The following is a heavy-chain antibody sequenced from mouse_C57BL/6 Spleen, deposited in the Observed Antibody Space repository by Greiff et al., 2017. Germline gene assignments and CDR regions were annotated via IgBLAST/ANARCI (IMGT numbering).Heavy chain of an antibody. D-gene: IGHD1-1*01. J-gene: IGHJ2*01. V-gene: IGHV5-9*01. CDR3: ASTLLRFSYLDY. CDR2: ISGGGGNT. CDR1: GFTFSSYT. Sequence: EVQGVESGGGLVKPGGSLKLSCAASGFTFSSYTMSWVRQTPEKRLEWVATISGGGGNTYYPDSVKGRFTISRDKATNTLYLQMSSLRSEEAALYYYASTLLRFSYLDYWGQGTTLTVSS.